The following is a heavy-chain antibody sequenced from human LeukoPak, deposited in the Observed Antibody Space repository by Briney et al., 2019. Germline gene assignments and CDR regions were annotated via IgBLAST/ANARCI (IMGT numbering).Heavy chain of an antibody. V-gene: IGHV3-21*01. CDR3: ARDHWDAFDI. CDR1: GFTFSSYS. CDR2: ISSSSSYI. J-gene: IGHJ3*02. Sequence: PGGSLRLSCAAPGFTFSSYSMNWVRQAPGKGLEWVSSISSSSSYIYYADSVKGRFTISRDNAKNSLYLQMNSLRAEDTAVYYCARDHWDAFDIWGQGTMVTVSS. D-gene: IGHD1-1*01.